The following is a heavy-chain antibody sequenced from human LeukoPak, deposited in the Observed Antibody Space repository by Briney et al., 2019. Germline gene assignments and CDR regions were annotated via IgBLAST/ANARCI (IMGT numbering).Heavy chain of an antibody. D-gene: IGHD2-15*01. J-gene: IGHJ4*02. CDR3: AKDSGGGVNSPINY. V-gene: IGHV3-23*01. Sequence: GGSLRLSCAASGFTFSSYAMSWVRQAPGKGLEWVSVIGNSAGNTYYADNVKGRFTISRDNSKNTLYLQMNSLRAEDTAVYYCAKDSGGGVNSPINYWGQGALVTVSS. CDR2: IGNSAGNT. CDR1: GFTFSSYA.